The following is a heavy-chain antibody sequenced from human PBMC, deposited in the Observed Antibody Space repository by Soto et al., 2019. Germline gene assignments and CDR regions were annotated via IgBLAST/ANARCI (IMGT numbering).Heavy chain of an antibody. CDR1: GGSISSGGYY. D-gene: IGHD1-20*01. Sequence: PSETLSLTCTVSGGSISSGGYYWSWIRQHPGKGLEWIGYIYYSGSTYYNPSLKSRVTISVDTSKNQFSLKLSSVTAADTAVYYCARVGGINWFDPWGQGTLITVSS. J-gene: IGHJ5*02. CDR3: ARVGGINWFDP. V-gene: IGHV4-31*03. CDR2: IYYSGST.